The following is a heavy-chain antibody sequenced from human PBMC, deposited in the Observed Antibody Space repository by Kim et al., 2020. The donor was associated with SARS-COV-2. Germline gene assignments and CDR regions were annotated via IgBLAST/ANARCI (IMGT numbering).Heavy chain of an antibody. Sequence: SETLSLTCAVYGGSFSGYYWSWIRQPPGKGLEWIGEINHSGSTNYNPSLKSRVTISVDTSKNQFSLKLSSVTAADTAVYYCARYVGSSWHHVVLGMDVWGQGTTVTVSS. CDR3: ARYVGSSWHHVVLGMDV. D-gene: IGHD6-6*01. J-gene: IGHJ6*02. V-gene: IGHV4-34*01. CDR1: GGSFSGYY. CDR2: INHSGST.